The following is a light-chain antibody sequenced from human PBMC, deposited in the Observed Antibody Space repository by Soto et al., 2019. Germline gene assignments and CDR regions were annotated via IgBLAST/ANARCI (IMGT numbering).Light chain of an antibody. CDR3: QQSYSTLFT. Sequence: DIQMTQSPSSLSASVGDRVTITCRASQSISSFLNWYQQTPGNAPKLLIYAASSLQSGVPSRFSGSGSGTDFTLTISSLQPEDFATYYCQQSYSTLFTFGPGTKVDIK. J-gene: IGKJ3*01. V-gene: IGKV1-39*01. CDR2: AAS. CDR1: QSISSF.